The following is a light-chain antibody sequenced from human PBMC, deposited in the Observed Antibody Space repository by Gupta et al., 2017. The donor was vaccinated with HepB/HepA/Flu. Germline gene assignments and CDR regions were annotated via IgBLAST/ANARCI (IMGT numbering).Light chain of an antibody. CDR1: QSISSW. V-gene: IGKV1-5*03. CDR3: QHENSSPCT. Sequence: IHMTQSPSTLSASVGDRVSITCRASQSISSWLAWYQQKPGKAPKLVIYKASSLESGVPSRFSGSGSGTEFTLTISSLQPDDFATYYCQHENSSPCTFGHGTKVEI. J-gene: IGKJ2*02. CDR2: KAS.